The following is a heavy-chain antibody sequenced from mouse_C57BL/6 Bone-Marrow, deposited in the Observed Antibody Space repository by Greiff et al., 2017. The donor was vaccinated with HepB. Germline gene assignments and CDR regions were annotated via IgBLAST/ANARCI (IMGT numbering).Heavy chain of an antibody. D-gene: IGHD1-1*01. J-gene: IGHJ2*01. CDR1: GFSLTSYA. CDR3: ARNFGPFYYYGYFDY. CDR2: IWTGGGT. Sequence: VMLVESGPGLVAPSQSLSITCTVSGFSLTSYAISWVRQPPGKGLEWLGVIWTGGGTNYNSALKSRLSISKDNSKSQVFLKMNSLQTDDTARYYCARNFGPFYYYGYFDYWGQGTTITVSS. V-gene: IGHV2-9-1*01.